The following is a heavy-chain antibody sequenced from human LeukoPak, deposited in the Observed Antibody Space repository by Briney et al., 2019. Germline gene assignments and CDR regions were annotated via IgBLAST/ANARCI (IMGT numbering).Heavy chain of an antibody. CDR2: LTGSGGND. Sequence: PGGYLTPYCAASGFTFSSNAMAWLRPAQGQGLEWVSSLTGSGGNDSYADYVKGRITISRDNSKNTLYLQMSSLRAEDTAVYFCAKNFRYSYGNSNYNYMMDVWGKGTMVTVSS. CDR1: GFTFSSNA. V-gene: IGHV3-23*01. D-gene: IGHD5-18*01. CDR3: AKNFRYSYGNSNYNYMMDV. J-gene: IGHJ6*04.